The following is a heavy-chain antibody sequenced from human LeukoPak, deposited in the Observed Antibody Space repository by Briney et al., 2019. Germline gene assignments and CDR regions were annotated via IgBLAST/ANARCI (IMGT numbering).Heavy chain of an antibody. CDR2: INHSGST. CDR1: GGSFSGYY. J-gene: IGHJ4*02. Sequence: SETLSLTCAVYGGSFSGYYWSWSRQPAGKGLEWIGEINHSGSTNYNPSLKSRVTISVDTSKNQFSLKLSSVTAADTAVYYCARGRSDYVWGSYRYEDYGGQGPLVTVSP. CDR3: ARGRSDYVWGSYRYEDY. V-gene: IGHV4-34*01. D-gene: IGHD3-16*02.